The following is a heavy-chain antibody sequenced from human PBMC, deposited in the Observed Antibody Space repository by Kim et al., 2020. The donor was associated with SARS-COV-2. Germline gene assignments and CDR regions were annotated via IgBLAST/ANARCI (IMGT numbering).Heavy chain of an antibody. D-gene: IGHD2-2*01. J-gene: IGHJ4*02. V-gene: IGHV3-23*01. CDR1: GFTFSSYA. Sequence: GGSLRLSCAASGFTFSSYAMSWVRQAPGKGLEWVSAISGSGGSTYYADSVKGRFTISRDNSKNTLYLQMNSLRAEDTAVYYCAKGGVLCRYCSSTRRPYYFDYWGQGTLVTVSS. CDR3: AKGGVLCRYCSSTRRPYYFDY. CDR2: ISGSGGST.